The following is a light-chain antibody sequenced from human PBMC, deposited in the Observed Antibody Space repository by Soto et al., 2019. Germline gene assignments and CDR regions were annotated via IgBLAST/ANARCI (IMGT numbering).Light chain of an antibody. CDR3: SSYTSSTTLSI. Sequence: QSVLTQPPSASGSPGQSVTISCTGTTSDIGAYNYVSWYQQRPGKAPKLIIYDVTNRPSGVSNRFSGSKSGDTASLTISGLLAEDEADYYCSSYTSSTTLSIFGGGTKLTVL. CDR2: DVT. CDR1: TSDIGAYNY. J-gene: IGLJ2*01. V-gene: IGLV2-14*01.